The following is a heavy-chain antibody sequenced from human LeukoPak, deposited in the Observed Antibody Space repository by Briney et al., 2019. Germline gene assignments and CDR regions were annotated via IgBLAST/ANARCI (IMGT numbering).Heavy chain of an antibody. D-gene: IGHD1-26*01. CDR2: IFSDGIRK. V-gene: IGHV3-30*12. CDR3: ARASGPIKKKRFDQ. J-gene: IGHJ4*02. CDR1: GYPLSTYG. Sequence: PGMSLSLSCATSGYPLSTYGMEWVRQAPGKGLEWVAIIFSDGIRKYYADSVKGRFTISRDISRSTVYLEMSSLRAEDTAVYYCARASGPIKKKRFDQWGQGTLVTVSS.